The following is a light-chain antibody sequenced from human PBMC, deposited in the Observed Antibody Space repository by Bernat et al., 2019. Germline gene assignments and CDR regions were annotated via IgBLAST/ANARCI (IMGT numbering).Light chain of an antibody. Sequence: QSALTQPPSAAGSPGQSVTISCTGTSSDVGGYNYVSWYQQHPGKAPKLMIYAVSERPSGVPDRFSGSKSGNTASLTVSGRQAEDEADYYCSSYAGDTKGVIGGGTKLTVL. CDR3: SSYAGDTKGV. CDR1: SSDVGGYNY. J-gene: IGLJ3*02. V-gene: IGLV2-8*01. CDR2: AVS.